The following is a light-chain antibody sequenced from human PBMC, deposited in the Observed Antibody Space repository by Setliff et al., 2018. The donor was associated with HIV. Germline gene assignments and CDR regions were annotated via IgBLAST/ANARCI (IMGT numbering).Light chain of an antibody. Sequence: QSALTQPPSASGSPVQSVTISCTGTSSDVGGYNYVSWYQQHPGKAPKVIIYEVSKRPSGVPDRFSGSKTGNTASLTVSGLQAEEEADYYCSSYAGSNNYVFGTGTKGTV. V-gene: IGLV2-8*01. CDR3: SSYAGSNNYV. CDR1: SSDVGGYNY. CDR2: EVS. J-gene: IGLJ1*01.